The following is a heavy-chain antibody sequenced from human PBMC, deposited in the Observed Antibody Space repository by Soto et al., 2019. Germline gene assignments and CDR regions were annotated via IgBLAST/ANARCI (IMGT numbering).Heavy chain of an antibody. V-gene: IGHV1-18*01. CDR1: GYTFTSYC. D-gene: IGHD4-4*01. CDR2: ISAYNGNT. CDR3: EGNYGYYYYGMDV. J-gene: IGHJ6*02. Sequence: GASVKVSFKASGYTFTSYCISWFLQAPGQGLEWMGWISAYNGNTNYAQKLQGRVTMTTDTSTSTAYMELRSLRSDDTAVYYCEGNYGYYYYGMDVWGQGTTVTVSS.